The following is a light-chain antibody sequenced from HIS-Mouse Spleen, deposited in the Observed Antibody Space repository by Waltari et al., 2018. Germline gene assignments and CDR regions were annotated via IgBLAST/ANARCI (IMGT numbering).Light chain of an antibody. CDR2: GAS. CDR1: QSVSSN. Sequence: MTQSPATLSVSPGERATLSCRASQSVSSNLAWYQQKPGQAPRLLIYGASTRATGIPARFSGGGSGTEFTLTISSMQSEDFAVYYCQQYNNWPRTFGQGTKVEIK. V-gene: IGKV3-15*01. CDR3: QQYNNWPRT. J-gene: IGKJ1*01.